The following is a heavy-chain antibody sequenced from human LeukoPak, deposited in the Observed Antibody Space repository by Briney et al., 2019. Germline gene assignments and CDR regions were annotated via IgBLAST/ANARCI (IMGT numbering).Heavy chain of an antibody. CDR2: ISWNSGSI. J-gene: IGHJ5*02. V-gene: IGHV3-9*01. CDR3: AKDISSSGFNWFDP. Sequence: GGSLRLSCAASGFTFDDYAMHWVRQAPGKGLEWVSGISWNSGSIVYADSVKGRFTISRDNAKNSLYLQMNSLRAEDTALYYCAKDISSSGFNWFDPWGQGTLVTVSS. CDR1: GFTFDDYA. D-gene: IGHD3-22*01.